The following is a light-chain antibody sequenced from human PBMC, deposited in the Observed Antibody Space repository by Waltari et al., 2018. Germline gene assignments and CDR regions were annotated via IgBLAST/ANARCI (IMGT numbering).Light chain of an antibody. CDR1: NSNIGTNS. V-gene: IGLV1-44*01. CDR3: GTWDDSLNAWM. CDR2: NTI. J-gene: IGLJ3*02. Sequence: QSVLPQPPSASGTPGQRVTISCSGSNSNIGTNSVNWYQQPPVTAPKLPIHNTIQRPSGGPGRFSGSKSGTSASLAISGLQSEDEADYYCGTWDDSLNAWMFGGGTKLTVL.